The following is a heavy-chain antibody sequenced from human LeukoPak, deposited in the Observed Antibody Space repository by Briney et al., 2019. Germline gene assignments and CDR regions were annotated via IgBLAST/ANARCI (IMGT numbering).Heavy chain of an antibody. V-gene: IGHV1-2*02. CDR2: INPNSGVT. D-gene: IGHD3-10*01. CDR1: GYTFIGYW. J-gene: IGHJ4*02. Sequence: ASVKVSCKASGYTFIGYWIHWVRQAPGQGLEWMGWINPNSGVTKYAQKFQGRVTMTRDTSISTAYMEVTRLTSDDTAVYYCAREEAEQGSYDRFGFDSWGQGTLVTASS. CDR3: AREEAEQGSYDRFGFDS.